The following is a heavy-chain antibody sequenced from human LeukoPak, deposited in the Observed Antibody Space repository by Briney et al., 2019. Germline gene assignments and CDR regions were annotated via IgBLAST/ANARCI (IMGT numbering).Heavy chain of an antibody. CDR2: ITSSSSYI. J-gene: IGHJ6*04. V-gene: IGHV3-21*01. Sequence: GGSLRLSCAASGFTFSTYSMNWVRQAPGKGLEWVSSITSSSSYIYYTDSAKGRFTISRDNAKNSLYLQMNSLRAEDTAVYYCARVGITMVWGVTFLDVWGKGTTVTISS. D-gene: IGHD3-10*01. CDR3: ARVGITMVWGVTFLDV. CDR1: GFTFSTYS.